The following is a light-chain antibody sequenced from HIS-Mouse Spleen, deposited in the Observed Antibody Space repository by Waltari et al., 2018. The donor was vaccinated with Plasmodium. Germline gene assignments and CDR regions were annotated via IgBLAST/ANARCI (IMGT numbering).Light chain of an antibody. CDR2: EGS. J-gene: IGLJ3*02. CDR3: CSYAGSSTFRV. CDR1: SSDVVSYNL. V-gene: IGLV2-23*03. Sequence: QSALTQPASVSGSPGQSITISCTGTSSDVVSYNLVSWYQQHPGKAPKLMIYEGSKRPSGVSNRFSGSKSGNTASLTISGLQAEDEADYYCCSYAGSSTFRVFGGGTKLTVL.